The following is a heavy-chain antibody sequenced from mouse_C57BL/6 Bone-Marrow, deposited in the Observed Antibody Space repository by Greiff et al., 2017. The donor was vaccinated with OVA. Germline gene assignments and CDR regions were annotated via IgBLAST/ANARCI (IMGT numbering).Heavy chain of an antibody. CDR3: ETSHSCYAMDY. CDR1: GYAFSSSW. CDR2: IYPGDGDT. J-gene: IGHJ4*01. V-gene: IGHV1-82*01. Sequence: QVQLQQSGPELVKPGASVKISCKASGYAFSSSWMNWVKQRPGKGLEWIGRIYPGDGDTNYNGKFKGKATLTADKSSSTAYMQLSRLTSEDSAVYCCETSHSCYAMDYWGQGTSVTVSS.